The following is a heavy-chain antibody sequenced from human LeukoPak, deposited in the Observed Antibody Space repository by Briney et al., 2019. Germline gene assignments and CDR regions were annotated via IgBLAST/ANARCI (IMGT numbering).Heavy chain of an antibody. CDR1: GDSVRSYY. CDR2: INDRGST. CDR3: VRDSRYGSGWFEDGLNF. Sequence: PSETLSLTCTVSGDSVRSYYWSWIRQPPGQGLEWLGHINDRGSTNYNPSLQGRVTISIDTSKNQFSLKVNSVTAADTAVYYCVRDSRYGSGWFEDGLNFWGQGTTVTVSS. V-gene: IGHV4-59*02. J-gene: IGHJ6*02. D-gene: IGHD6-13*01.